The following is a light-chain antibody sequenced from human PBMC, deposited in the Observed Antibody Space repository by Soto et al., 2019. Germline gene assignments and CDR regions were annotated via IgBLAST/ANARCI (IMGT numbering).Light chain of an antibody. CDR2: AAS. V-gene: IGKV1-27*01. J-gene: IGKJ1*01. CDR3: QKYNKAPWI. Sequence: DIQVTQSPPSLSASVGDRVTITCRASRDIDNSLAWYQKVPGKAPKLLIYAASTLQSGVPSRFRGSGSGTSFILTITSLQPEDVATYYCQKYNKAPWIFGQGTKVEV. CDR1: RDIDNS.